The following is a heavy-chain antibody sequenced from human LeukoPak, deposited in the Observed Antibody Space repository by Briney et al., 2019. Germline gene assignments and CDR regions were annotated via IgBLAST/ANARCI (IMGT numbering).Heavy chain of an antibody. Sequence: PSETLSLTCTVSGGSISSYYWSWIRQPPGKGLEWIGYIYYSGSTNYNPSLKSRVTISVDTSKNQFSLKLSSVTAADTAVYYCARGGYYDSSGYYYDYYYCMDVWGKGTTVTVSS. V-gene: IGHV4-59*01. D-gene: IGHD3-22*01. CDR1: GGSISSYY. CDR3: ARGGYYDSSGYYYDYYYCMDV. J-gene: IGHJ6*03. CDR2: IYYSGST.